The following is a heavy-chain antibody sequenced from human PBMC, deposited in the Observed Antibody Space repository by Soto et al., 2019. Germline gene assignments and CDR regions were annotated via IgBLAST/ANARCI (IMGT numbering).Heavy chain of an antibody. CDR3: ANIPDLGYYMDV. CDR1: GYTLSEVS. V-gene: IGHV1-24*01. J-gene: IGHJ6*03. CDR2: FDPEDRET. Sequence: ASVKVSCKVSGYTLSEVSIQWVRQAAGKGLEWMGGFDPEDRETIYAQEFQGRVTMTEDKSTDTVNMELSSLRSEDTAVYYCANIPDLGYYMDVWGKGTTVTVSS.